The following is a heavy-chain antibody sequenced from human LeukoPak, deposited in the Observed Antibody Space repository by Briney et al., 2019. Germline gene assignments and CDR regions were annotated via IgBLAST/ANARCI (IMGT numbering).Heavy chain of an antibody. CDR2: IWFDGSNK. V-gene: IGHV3-33*01. J-gene: IGHJ4*02. CDR1: GFIFSNDA. Sequence: GGSLRLSCAASGFIFSNDAMHWVHQAPGKGLEWVAFIWFDGSNKHYADSVKGRFTISRDNSEDTLYLQMNSLRAEDTAVYYCVRDPSGSGFAFDSWGQGALVTVSS. D-gene: IGHD1-1*01. CDR3: VRDPSGSGFAFDS.